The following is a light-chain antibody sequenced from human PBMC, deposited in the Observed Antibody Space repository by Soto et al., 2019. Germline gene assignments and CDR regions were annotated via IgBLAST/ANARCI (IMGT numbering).Light chain of an antibody. J-gene: IGKJ4*01. V-gene: IGKV3-11*01. Sequence: DIVLTQSPATLSLSPGERATLSCRASQSVRGYLAWYQHKPGQAPRLLIYDASNRATGISARFSGSGSGTDFTLTISSLEPEDFAVYYCQQYAKSPLTFGGGTKLEIK. CDR3: QQYAKSPLT. CDR1: QSVRGY. CDR2: DAS.